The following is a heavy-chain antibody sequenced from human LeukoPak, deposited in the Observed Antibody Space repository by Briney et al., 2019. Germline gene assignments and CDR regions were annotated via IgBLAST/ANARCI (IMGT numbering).Heavy chain of an antibody. Sequence: GGSLRLSCAASGFTFSSYAMTWVRQAPGKGLDWVSTIGAAGGSTYYADSVKGRFTISRDNSKSTIYLQVDNLKDEDSAIFYCAKGYCANGVCFDYWGQGTLVTVSS. V-gene: IGHV3-23*01. CDR3: AKGYCANGVCFDY. CDR2: IGAAGGST. D-gene: IGHD2-8*01. CDR1: GFTFSSYA. J-gene: IGHJ4*02.